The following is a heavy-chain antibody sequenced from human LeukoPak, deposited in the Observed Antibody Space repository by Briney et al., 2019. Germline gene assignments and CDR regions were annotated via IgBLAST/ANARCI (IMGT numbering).Heavy chain of an antibody. Sequence: PGGSLRLSCAASGFTFSSYAMHRVRQAPGKGLEWVAVISYDGSNKYYADSVKGRFTISRDNSKNTLYLQMNSLRAEDTAVYYCARLLERLLENAFDIWGQGTMVTVSS. J-gene: IGHJ3*02. D-gene: IGHD1-1*01. CDR2: ISYDGSNK. V-gene: IGHV3-30*04. CDR3: ARLLERLLENAFDI. CDR1: GFTFSSYA.